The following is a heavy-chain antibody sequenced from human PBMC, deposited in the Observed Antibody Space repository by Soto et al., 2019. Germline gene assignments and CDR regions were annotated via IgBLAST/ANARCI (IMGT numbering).Heavy chain of an antibody. D-gene: IGHD3-22*01. V-gene: IGHV1-69*13. CDR1: GGTFSSHT. CDR2: ITPMFGTP. Sequence: SVKVSCKASGGTFSSHTITWVRQAPGQGLEWMGGITPMFGTPNYAQKFRGRVTITADESSSTAYMELSSLRSEDTAMYFCARDGTLYDSRSYYYLYWGQGTLVTASS. CDR3: ARDGTLYDSRSYYYLY. J-gene: IGHJ4*02.